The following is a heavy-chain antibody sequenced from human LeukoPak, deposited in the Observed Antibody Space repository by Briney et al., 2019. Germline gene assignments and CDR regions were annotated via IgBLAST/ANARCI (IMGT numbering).Heavy chain of an antibody. J-gene: IGHJ6*04. D-gene: IGHD3-10*01. CDR2: INSDGSST. Sequence: QPGGSLRLSCAASGFTFSSYWMHWVRQAPGMGLVWVSRINSDGSSTSYADCVKGRFTISRDNAKNTLYLQMNSLRAEDTAVYYCGSPVRNTMVRGVNLYYYYGMDVWGKGTTVTVSS. CDR1: GFTFSSYW. CDR3: GSPVRNTMVRGVNLYYYYGMDV. V-gene: IGHV3-74*01.